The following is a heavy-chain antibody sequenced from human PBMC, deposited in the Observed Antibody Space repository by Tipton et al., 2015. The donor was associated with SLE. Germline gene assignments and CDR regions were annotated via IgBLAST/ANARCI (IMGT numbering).Heavy chain of an antibody. CDR1: GFTFSTSA. CDR2: IWYDGSNK. Sequence: SGFTFSTSAMHWVRQAPGKGLEWVAVIWYDGSNKFYADSVRGRFTISRDNSKNTVSLQMNSLRVEDTAVYFCARDRGGEFLDYWGQGTLVTVSS. J-gene: IGHJ4*02. CDR3: ARDRGGEFLDY. V-gene: IGHV3-33*01. D-gene: IGHD3-16*01.